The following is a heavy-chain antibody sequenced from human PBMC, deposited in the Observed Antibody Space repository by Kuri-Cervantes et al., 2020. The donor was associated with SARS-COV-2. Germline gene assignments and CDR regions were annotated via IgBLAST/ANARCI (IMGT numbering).Heavy chain of an antibody. Sequence: ASVKVSCKASGYTFTGYYMHWVRQAPGQGLEWMGWINPNSGGTNYAQKFQGRVTMTRDTSISTAYMELSRLRSDGTAVYYCARARYSGSYLFDYWGQGTLVTVSS. CDR3: ARARYSGSYLFDY. CDR1: GYTFTGYY. CDR2: INPNSGGT. D-gene: IGHD1-26*01. V-gene: IGHV1-2*02. J-gene: IGHJ4*02.